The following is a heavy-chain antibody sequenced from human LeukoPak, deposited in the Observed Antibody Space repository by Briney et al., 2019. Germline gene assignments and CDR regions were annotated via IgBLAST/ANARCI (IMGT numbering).Heavy chain of an antibody. CDR3: ASITFGGVLDY. D-gene: IGHD3-16*01. Sequence: PSETLSLTCAVYGGSFSDYYWTWIRQPPGKGLEWIGEINRSGSTNYNPSLKSRVTLSVDTSKKQFSLNLNSVTAADTAVYYCASITFGGVLDYWGQGTLVTVSS. CDR1: GGSFSDYY. CDR2: INRSGST. J-gene: IGHJ4*02. V-gene: IGHV4-34*01.